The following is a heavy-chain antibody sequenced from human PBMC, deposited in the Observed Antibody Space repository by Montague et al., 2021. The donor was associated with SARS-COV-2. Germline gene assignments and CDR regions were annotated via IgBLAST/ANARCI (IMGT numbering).Heavy chain of an antibody. D-gene: IGHD3-9*01. CDR2: IDWDDDK. CDR1: GFSLSTSGMC. Sequence: PGLVKPTQTLTLTCTFSGFSLSTSGMCVSWIRQPPGKALEWLAPIDWDDDKYYSTPLKTRLTISKDTSKNQVVLTMTNMDPVDTATYYCARWYYDSMTDYLSVFDIWGQGTMVTVSS. J-gene: IGHJ3*02. V-gene: IGHV2-70*01. CDR3: ARWYYDSMTDYLSVFDI.